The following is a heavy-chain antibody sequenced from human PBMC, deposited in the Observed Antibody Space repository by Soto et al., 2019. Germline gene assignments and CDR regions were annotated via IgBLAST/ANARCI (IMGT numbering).Heavy chain of an antibody. CDR3: ARRVAATVGDYYYYGMDV. CDR2: IDPSDSYT. V-gene: IGHV5-10-1*01. CDR1: GYSFTSYW. D-gene: IGHD2-15*01. Sequence: GESLKISCKGSGYSFTSYWISWVRQMPGKGLEWMGRIDPSDSYTNYSPSFQGHVTISADKSISTAYLQWSSLKASDTAMYYCARRVAATVGDYYYYGMDVWGQGTTVTVSS. J-gene: IGHJ6*02.